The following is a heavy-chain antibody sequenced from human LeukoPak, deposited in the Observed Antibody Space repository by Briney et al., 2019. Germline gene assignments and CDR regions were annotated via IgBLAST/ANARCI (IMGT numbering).Heavy chain of an antibody. V-gene: IGHV6-1*01. D-gene: IGHD6-19*01. Sequence: SQTLSLTCAISGDSVSSNSGAWHWIRQSPSRGLEWLGRTYYRSKWYNDYAVSVKGRIIVNPDTSKNQFSLQLNSVTPEDTAVYYCVRQYSSGWTYYFGMDVWGQGTTVTVSS. CDR3: VRQYSSGWTYYFGMDV. CDR1: GDSVSSNSGA. J-gene: IGHJ6*02. CDR2: TYYRSKWYN.